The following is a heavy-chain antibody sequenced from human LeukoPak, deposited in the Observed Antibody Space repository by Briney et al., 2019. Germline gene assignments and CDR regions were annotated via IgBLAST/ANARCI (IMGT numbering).Heavy chain of an antibody. J-gene: IGHJ4*02. Sequence: PGGSLRLSCAGSGFTFSSYEMNWVRQAPGKGLEWVAFITSDGSNKDYANVVKGRFSIFRDNSKNTLYLQMNSLRTEDTAVYYCAKEPQGDWGQGTLVTVSS. CDR1: GFTFSSYE. CDR3: AKEPQGD. V-gene: IGHV3-30*02. CDR2: ITSDGSNK.